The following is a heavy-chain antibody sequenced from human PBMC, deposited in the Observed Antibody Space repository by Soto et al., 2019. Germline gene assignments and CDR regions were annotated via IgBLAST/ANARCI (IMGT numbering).Heavy chain of an antibody. Sequence: ASVKVSCKASGYTFTSYAMHWVRQAPGQRLERMGWINAGNGNTKYSQKFQGRVTITRDTSASTAYMELSSLRSEDTAVYYCARARWELLCFDYWGQGTLVTVSS. CDR1: GYTFTSYA. CDR2: INAGNGNT. D-gene: IGHD1-26*01. CDR3: ARARWELLCFDY. J-gene: IGHJ4*02. V-gene: IGHV1-3*01.